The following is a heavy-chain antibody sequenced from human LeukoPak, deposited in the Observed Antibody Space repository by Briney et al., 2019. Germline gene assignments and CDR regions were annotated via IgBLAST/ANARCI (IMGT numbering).Heavy chain of an antibody. J-gene: IGHJ6*02. CDR3: AKSIVVVPDGMDV. CDR1: GLTFSHYH. D-gene: IGHD2-2*01. V-gene: IGHV3-23*01. Sequence: GGSLRLSCAASGLTFSHYHIHWVRQAPGKGLEWVSAISGSGGSTYYADSVKGRFTISRDNSKNTLYLQMNSLRAEDTAVYYCAKSIVVVPDGMDVWGQGTTVTVSS. CDR2: ISGSGGST.